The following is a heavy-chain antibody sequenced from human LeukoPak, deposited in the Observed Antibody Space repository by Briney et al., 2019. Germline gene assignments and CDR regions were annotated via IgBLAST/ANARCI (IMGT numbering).Heavy chain of an antibody. Sequence: GGSLRLSCAASGFTFSNAWMSWVRQAPGKGLEWVSYISSSGSTIYYADSVKGRFTISRDNAKNSLYLQMNSLRAEDTAVYYCARTEYSSGWYGPDYYYGMDVWGQGTTVTVSS. J-gene: IGHJ6*02. CDR3: ARTEYSSGWYGPDYYYGMDV. CDR1: GFTFSNAW. D-gene: IGHD6-19*01. CDR2: ISSSGSTI. V-gene: IGHV3-11*01.